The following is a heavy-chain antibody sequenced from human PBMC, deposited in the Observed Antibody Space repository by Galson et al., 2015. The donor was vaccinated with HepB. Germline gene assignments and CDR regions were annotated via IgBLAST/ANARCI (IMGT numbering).Heavy chain of an antibody. CDR3: AIANLFGGGHPPPGVMGV. Sequence: SVKVSCKASEDMVVKFYLHWVRQAPGQGPEWMGMVSPGDLGTSTAQSLQGRFSMIRDTSTNTVYMEMSSLRFEDTAIYYCAIANLFGGGHPPPGVMGVWGQGTTVIVSS. CDR2: VSPGDLGT. J-gene: IGHJ6*02. D-gene: IGHD2-15*01. CDR1: EDMVVKFY. V-gene: IGHV1-46*01.